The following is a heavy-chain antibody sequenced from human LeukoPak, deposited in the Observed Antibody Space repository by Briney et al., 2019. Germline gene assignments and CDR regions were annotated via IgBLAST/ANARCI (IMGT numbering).Heavy chain of an antibody. CDR3: ECARSRLSGFDY. Sequence: GGSLRLSCAASGFTFSSYAMHWVRQAPGKGLEWVAVISYDGSNKYYADSVKGRFTISRDNSKNTLYLQMNSLRAGDTAVYYCECARSRLSGFDYWGQGTLVTVSS. V-gene: IGHV3-30-3*01. CDR2: ISYDGSNK. CDR1: GFTFSSYA. J-gene: IGHJ4*02. D-gene: IGHD3-10*01.